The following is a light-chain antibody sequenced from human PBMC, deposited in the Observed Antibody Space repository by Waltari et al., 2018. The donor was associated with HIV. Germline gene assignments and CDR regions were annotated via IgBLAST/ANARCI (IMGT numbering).Light chain of an antibody. CDR1: NGAVTIGHY. J-gene: IGLJ2*01. CDR2: DTN. Sequence: QPVVTQEPSVSVSAGGTVTLTCGSSNGAVTIGHYVYWFQQPPGRAPRPLIYDTNKRQPWTPARCSGSLLVSFGGRAALTVSGAQPEDEADFYCLLAYSGARVFGGGTKLTV. CDR3: LLAYSGARV. V-gene: IGLV7-46*01.